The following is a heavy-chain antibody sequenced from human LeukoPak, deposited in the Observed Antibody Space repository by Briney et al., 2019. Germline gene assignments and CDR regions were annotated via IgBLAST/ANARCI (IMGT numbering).Heavy chain of an antibody. Sequence: GGSLRLSCAGSGFTFRSYGMHWVRQAPGKGLEWVAVISYDGSNKYYADSVKGRFTISRDNSKNTLYLQMNSLRAEDTAVYYCAKDVGSNGVYYFDYWGQGTLVTVSS. D-gene: IGHD1-26*01. V-gene: IGHV3-30*18. CDR2: ISYDGSNK. CDR3: AKDVGSNGVYYFDY. J-gene: IGHJ4*02. CDR1: GFTFRSYG.